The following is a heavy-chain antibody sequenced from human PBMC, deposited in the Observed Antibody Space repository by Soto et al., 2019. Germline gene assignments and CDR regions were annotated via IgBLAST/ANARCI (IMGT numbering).Heavy chain of an antibody. V-gene: IGHV1-69*06. D-gene: IGHD3-9*01. CDR2: RNPVFDTT. CDR3: AMSLSHLTYFDS. Sequence: SVKVSCKASGGTPFSYVISWVRQAPGQGLEWMGGRNPVFDTTFYAQRFQARLTITADRSTKTASMELSDLTSEDTAIYYCAMSLSHLTYFDSWGQGTLVTVSS. J-gene: IGHJ4*02. CDR1: GGTPFSYV.